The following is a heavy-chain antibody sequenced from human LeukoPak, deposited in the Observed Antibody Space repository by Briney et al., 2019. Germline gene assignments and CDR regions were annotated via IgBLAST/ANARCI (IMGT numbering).Heavy chain of an antibody. V-gene: IGHV4-59*08. J-gene: IGHJ3*02. CDR2: VHYSGTT. CDR1: GDCISTYY. D-gene: IGHD5-18*01. CDR3: PRPGSGYTASGAFDI. Sequence: PSETLSLTCTVSGDCISTYYWSWMRQPPGEGLEWIGYVHYSGTTNYNPSLNSRVTISVDASKNQSSLKLTSLAAAGTAVYYCPRPGSGYTASGAFDIWGQGKMVTVSS.